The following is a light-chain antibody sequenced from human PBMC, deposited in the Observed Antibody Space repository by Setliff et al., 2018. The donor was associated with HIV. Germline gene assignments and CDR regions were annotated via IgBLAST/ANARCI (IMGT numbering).Light chain of an antibody. J-gene: IGLJ1*01. CDR3: SSFTSSSTDG. V-gene: IGLV2-14*03. Sequence: QSALAQPASVSGSPGQSITISCTGTSSDVGGYNYVSWYQQHPGKAPKLMIYDVSDRPSGVSNRFSGSKSANTASLSISGLQAEDEADYFCSSFTSSSTDGFRTGTKVTVL. CDR1: SSDVGGYNY. CDR2: DVS.